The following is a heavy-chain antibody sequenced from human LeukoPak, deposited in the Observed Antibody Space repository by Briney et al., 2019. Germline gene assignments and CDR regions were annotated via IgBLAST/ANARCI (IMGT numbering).Heavy chain of an antibody. CDR2: IWYDGSDK. CDR3: ARGYSGYFYY. J-gene: IGHJ4*02. CDR1: GFTFSSYG. Sequence: PGRSLRLSCAASGFTFSSYGMHWVRQAPGKGLEWVAVIWYDGSDKYYADSVKGRFTISRDNAKNTLYLQMNSLRAEDTAVYCCARGYSGYFYYWGQGTLVTVSS. D-gene: IGHD5-12*01. V-gene: IGHV3-33*03.